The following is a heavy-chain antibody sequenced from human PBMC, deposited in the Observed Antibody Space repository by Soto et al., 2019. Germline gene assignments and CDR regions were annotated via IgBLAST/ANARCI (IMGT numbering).Heavy chain of an antibody. V-gene: IGHV3-53*01. CDR3: ARSDPAYAYGLNV. Sequence: GGSLRLSCAASGFTVTAHYVAWVRQAPGRGLEWVSLIYSGGGKYYADSVKGRFTISRDTSERTFYLQMNSLRSEDTAVYYCARSDPAYAYGLNVWGQGXTVTVSS. CDR2: IYSGGGK. D-gene: IGHD3-10*01. J-gene: IGHJ6*02. CDR1: GFTVTAHY.